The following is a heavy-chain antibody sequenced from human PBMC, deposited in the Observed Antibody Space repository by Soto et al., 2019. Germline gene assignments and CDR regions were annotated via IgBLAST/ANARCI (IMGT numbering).Heavy chain of an antibody. Sequence: SETLSLTCTVSGGSISSYYWSWSRQPPGKGLEWIGYIYYSGSTNYNPSLKSRVTISVDTSKNQFSLKLSSVTAADTAVYYCARGPGKVGATATFDYWGQGTLVTVSS. D-gene: IGHD1-26*01. V-gene: IGHV4-59*01. J-gene: IGHJ4*02. CDR1: GGSISSYY. CDR2: IYYSGST. CDR3: ARGPGKVGATATFDY.